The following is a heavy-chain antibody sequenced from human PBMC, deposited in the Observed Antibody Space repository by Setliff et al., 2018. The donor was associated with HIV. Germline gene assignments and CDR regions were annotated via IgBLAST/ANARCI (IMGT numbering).Heavy chain of an antibody. CDR3: ARQIWNESPGYGFDP. CDR1: GGSISSGSYY. CDR2: IHTSGST. Sequence: SETLSLTCTVSGGSISSGSYYWSWIRQPAGKGLEWIGHIHTSGSTKYNPSLKSRVTISADTSKNQFSLTLTSVTAADTAVYYCARQIWNESPGYGFDPWGQGTLVTVSS. D-gene: IGHD3-22*01. V-gene: IGHV4-61*09. J-gene: IGHJ5*02.